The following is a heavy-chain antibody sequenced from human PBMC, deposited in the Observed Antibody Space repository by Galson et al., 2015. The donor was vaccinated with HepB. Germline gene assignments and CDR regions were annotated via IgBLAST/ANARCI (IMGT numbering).Heavy chain of an antibody. V-gene: IGHV3-33*08. J-gene: IGHJ4*02. Sequence: SLRLSCAASGFTFSSYGMHWVRQAPGKGLEWVAVIWYDGSNKYYADSVKGRFTISRDNSKNTLYLQMNSLRAEDTAVYYCARDGEYSSSWYKDYFDYWGQGTLVTVSS. D-gene: IGHD6-13*01. CDR1: GFTFSSYG. CDR3: ARDGEYSSSWYKDYFDY. CDR2: IWYDGSNK.